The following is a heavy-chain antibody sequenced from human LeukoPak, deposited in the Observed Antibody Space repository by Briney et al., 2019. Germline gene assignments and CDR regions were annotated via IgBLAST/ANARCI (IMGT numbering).Heavy chain of an antibody. Sequence: SQTLSLTCTVSGGSISSGDYYWSWIRQPPGKGLEWIGYIYYSGSTYYNPSLKSRVTISVDTSKNQFSLKLSSVTAADTAVYYCARGPMVRGVIPWDWGQGTLVTVSS. CDR3: ARGPMVRGVIPWD. V-gene: IGHV4-30-4*01. J-gene: IGHJ4*02. CDR1: GGSISSGDYY. CDR2: IYYSGST. D-gene: IGHD3-10*01.